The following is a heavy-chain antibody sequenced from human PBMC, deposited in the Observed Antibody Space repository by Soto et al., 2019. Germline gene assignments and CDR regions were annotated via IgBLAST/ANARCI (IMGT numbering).Heavy chain of an antibody. J-gene: IGHJ6*02. CDR1: CGSISSGDYY. D-gene: IGHD2-2*01. Sequence: SETLSLTCTVSCGSISSGDYYWCWIRQPPGKGLEWIGYIYYSGSTYYNPSLKSRVTISVDTSKNQFSLKLSSVTAADTAVYYCASHCSSTSCYYYGMDVWGQGTTVTVSS. CDR3: ASHCSSTSCYYYGMDV. V-gene: IGHV4-30-4*08. CDR2: IYYSGST.